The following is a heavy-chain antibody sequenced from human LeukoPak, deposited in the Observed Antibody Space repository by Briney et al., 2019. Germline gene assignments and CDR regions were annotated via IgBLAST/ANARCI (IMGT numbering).Heavy chain of an antibody. J-gene: IGHJ4*02. CDR2: ISGSGGST. CDR1: GFTFSSYG. V-gene: IGHV3-23*01. Sequence: GGSLRLSCAASGFTFSSYGMSWVRQAPGKGLEWVSSISGSGGSTDYADSVKGRFTISRDNSKNTLYLQMNSLRAEDTAVYHCAKLSVDDSSGFPPWGQGTLVTVSS. D-gene: IGHD3-22*01. CDR3: AKLSVDDSSGFPP.